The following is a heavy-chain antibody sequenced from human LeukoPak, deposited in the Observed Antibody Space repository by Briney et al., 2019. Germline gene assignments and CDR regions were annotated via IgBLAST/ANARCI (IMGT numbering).Heavy chain of an antibody. D-gene: IGHD3-3*01. Sequence: SETLSLTCTVSGGSIGSYYWSWIRQPAGKGLEWIGRIYTSGSTNYNPSLKSRVTMSVDTSKNQFSLKLSSVTAADTAVYYCARVNFWSGYLDYWGQGTLVTVSS. CDR2: IYTSGST. V-gene: IGHV4-4*07. CDR3: ARVNFWSGYLDY. J-gene: IGHJ4*02. CDR1: GGSIGSYY.